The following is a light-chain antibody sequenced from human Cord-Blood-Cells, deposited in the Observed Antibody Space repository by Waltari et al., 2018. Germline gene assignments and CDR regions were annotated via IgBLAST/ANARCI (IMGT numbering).Light chain of an antibody. CDR1: SSDVGGYNY. CDR3: SSYTSSSALV. V-gene: IGLV2-14*01. Sequence: QSALTQPASVSGSPGQSITISCTGTSSDVGGYNYVSWYPQHPGKAPKLMIYEVSNRPSGVSNRFSGSKPGNTASLTISGLQAEDEADYYCSSYTSSSALVFGTGTKVTVL. CDR2: EVS. J-gene: IGLJ1*01.